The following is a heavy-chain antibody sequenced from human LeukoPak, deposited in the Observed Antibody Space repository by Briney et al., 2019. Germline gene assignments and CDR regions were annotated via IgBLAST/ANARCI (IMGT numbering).Heavy chain of an antibody. D-gene: IGHD6-13*01. CDR1: GFTFSDYY. J-gene: IGHJ4*02. CDR2: ISSSGSTI. Sequence: GGSLRLSCAASGFTFSDYYMSWIRQAPGKGLEWVSYISSSGSTIYYADSVKGRFTISRDNAKSSLYLQMNSLRAEDTAVYYCARAASSSWTDFASWGQGTLVTVSS. V-gene: IGHV3-11*01. CDR3: ARAASSSWTDFAS.